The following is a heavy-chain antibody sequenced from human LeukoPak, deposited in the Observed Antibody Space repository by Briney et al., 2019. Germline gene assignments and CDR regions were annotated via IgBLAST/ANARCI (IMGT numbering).Heavy chain of an antibody. CDR1: GGSFSGYY. J-gene: IGHJ6*02. V-gene: IGHV4-34*01. D-gene: IGHD3-3*01. CDR3: ARDPDPYYDFWSGSPYGMDV. Sequence: SETLSLTCAVYGGSFSGYYWSWIRQPPGKGLEWIGEINHSGSTNYNPSLESRVTMSVDTSKNQFSLKLSSVTAADTAVYYCARDPDPYYDFWSGSPYGMDVWGQGTTVTVSS. CDR2: INHSGST.